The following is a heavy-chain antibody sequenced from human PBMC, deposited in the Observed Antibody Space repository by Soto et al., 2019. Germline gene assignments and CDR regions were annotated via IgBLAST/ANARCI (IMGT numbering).Heavy chain of an antibody. V-gene: IGHV3-7*03. CDR2: IKQDGSEK. Sequence: PGGSLRLSCAASGFTFSSYWMSWVRQAPGKGLEWVANIKQDGSEKYYVDSVKGRFTISRDNAKNSLYLQMNSLRAEDTAVYYCARYCTNGVCYRGDFDIWGQGTMVTVSS. D-gene: IGHD2-8*01. CDR1: GFTFSSYW. CDR3: ARYCTNGVCYRGDFDI. J-gene: IGHJ3*02.